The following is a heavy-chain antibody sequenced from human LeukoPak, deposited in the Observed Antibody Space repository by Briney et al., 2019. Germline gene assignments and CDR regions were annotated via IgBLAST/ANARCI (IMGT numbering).Heavy chain of an antibody. J-gene: IGHJ4*02. CDR3: AKGRYSGYGYFDY. V-gene: IGHV3-23*01. CDR1: GFTFTYHA. Sequence: PGGSLRLSCAASGFTFTYHAMNWVRQAPGKGLEWVSGISGSGGNTYYADSVKGRFTISRDNSKNTLYLQMNSLRAEDTALYYCAKGRYSGYGYFDYWGRGTLVTVSS. D-gene: IGHD5-12*01. CDR2: ISGSGGNT.